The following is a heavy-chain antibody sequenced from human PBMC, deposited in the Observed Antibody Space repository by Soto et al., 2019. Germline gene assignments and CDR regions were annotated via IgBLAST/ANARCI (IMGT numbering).Heavy chain of an antibody. CDR3: VRGGGGGLFDP. J-gene: IGHJ5*02. CDR1: GFTFGDSY. Sequence: PGGSLRLSCAVSGFTFGDSYMSWIRQAPGKGLEWLSYISPGSRYPAYADSVKGRFTISRGNAKRSLYLQMMSLTAEDTAIYYCVRGGGGGLFDPWGQGTMVTVSS. V-gene: IGHV3-11*06. D-gene: IGHD2-15*01. CDR2: ISPGSRYP.